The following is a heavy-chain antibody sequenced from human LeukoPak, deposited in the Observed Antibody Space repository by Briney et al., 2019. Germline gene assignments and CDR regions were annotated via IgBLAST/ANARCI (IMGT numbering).Heavy chain of an antibody. D-gene: IGHD3-16*01. CDR1: GGSFSGYY. J-gene: IGHJ4*02. CDR3: AAPYPSGY. Sequence: PSETLSLTCAVYGGSFSGYYWSWIRQPPGKGLEWIGEINHSGSTNYNPSLKSRVTISVDKSKNQFSLKLSSVTAADTAVYFCAAPYPSGYWGQGTLVTVSS. CDR2: INHSGST. V-gene: IGHV4-34*01.